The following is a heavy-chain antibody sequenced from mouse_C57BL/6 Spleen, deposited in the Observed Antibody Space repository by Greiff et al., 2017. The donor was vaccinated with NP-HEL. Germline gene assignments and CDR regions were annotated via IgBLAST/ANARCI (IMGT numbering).Heavy chain of an antibody. J-gene: IGHJ2*01. CDR2: IYPGSGST. CDR3: ARAGLRPHYFDY. V-gene: IGHV1-55*01. CDR1: GYTFTSYW. D-gene: IGHD2-4*01. Sequence: QVQLQQPGAELVKPGASVKMSCKASGYTFTSYWITWVKQRPGQGLEWIGDIYPGSGSTNYNEKFKSKATLTVDTSSSTAYMQLSSLTSEDSAVYYCARAGLRPHYFDYWGQGTTLTVSS.